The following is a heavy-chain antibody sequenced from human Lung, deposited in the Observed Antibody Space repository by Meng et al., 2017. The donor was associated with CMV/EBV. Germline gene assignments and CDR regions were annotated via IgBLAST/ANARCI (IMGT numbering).Heavy chain of an antibody. CDR2: INHSGST. J-gene: IGHJ4*02. Sequence: SETXSLTCAVYGGSFSGYYWSWIRQPPGKGLEWIGEINHSGSTNYNPSLKSRVTISVDTSKNQFSLKLSSVTAADTAVYYCARGRYDFWSGYYRGYFDYXGQGXLVTVS. V-gene: IGHV4-34*01. D-gene: IGHD3-3*01. CDR1: GGSFSGYY. CDR3: ARGRYDFWSGYYRGYFDY.